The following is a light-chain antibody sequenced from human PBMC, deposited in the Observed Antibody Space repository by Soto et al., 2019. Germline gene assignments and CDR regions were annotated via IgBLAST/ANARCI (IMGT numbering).Light chain of an antibody. CDR1: QSISSW. CDR2: KAS. V-gene: IGKV1-5*03. CDR3: QQYDNYWT. Sequence: DIQMTPSPSTLAASVGDRVTITCRASQSISSWLAWYQQKPGKAPKLLIYKASSLESGVPSTFSGSGSGTEFTLTISSLQPDDFATYYCQQYDNYWTFGQGTKVDIK. J-gene: IGKJ1*01.